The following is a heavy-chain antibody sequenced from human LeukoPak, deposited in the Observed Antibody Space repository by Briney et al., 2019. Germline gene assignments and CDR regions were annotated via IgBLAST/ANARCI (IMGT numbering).Heavy chain of an antibody. CDR1: GFTFSSYA. CDR3: AKASAWRGTTPRGY. CDR2: ISGSGGST. J-gene: IGHJ4*02. Sequence: GGSLRLSCAASGFTFSSYAMSWVRQAPGKGLEWVSAISGSGGSTYYADSVKGQFTISRDNSKNTLYLQMNSLRAEDTAVYYCAKASAWRGTTPRGYWGQGTLVTVSS. V-gene: IGHV3-23*01. D-gene: IGHD1-26*01.